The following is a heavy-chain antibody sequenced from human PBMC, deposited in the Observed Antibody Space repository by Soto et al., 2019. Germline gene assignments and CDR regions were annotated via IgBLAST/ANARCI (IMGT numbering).Heavy chain of an antibody. CDR2: IYHSGTT. Sequence: SETLSLTCAVSSFSISSGYYWGWVRQPPGKGLEWIGSIYHSGTTNYSPSLKSRVTISIDTPKNQFSLTLRSVTAADAAVYYCARAGGGWLPNLGAFDIWGQGTMVTVSS. CDR1: SFSISSGYY. D-gene: IGHD5-12*01. CDR3: ARAGGGWLPNLGAFDI. V-gene: IGHV4-38-2*01. J-gene: IGHJ3*02.